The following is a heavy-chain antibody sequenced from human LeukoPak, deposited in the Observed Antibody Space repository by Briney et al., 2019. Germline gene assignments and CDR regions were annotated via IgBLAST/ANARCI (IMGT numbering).Heavy chain of an antibody. D-gene: IGHD5-18*01. CDR1: GFTFSSYS. J-gene: IGHJ4*02. CDR2: ISSGSKYI. V-gene: IGHV3-21*01. Sequence: GGSLRLSCADSGFTFSSYSMNWVHQAPGKGLEWVSSISSGSKYIYNADSMKGRFTISRDNAKNSLYLQMNSLRAEDTAVYYCARALSYSYGSMDFWGQGTLVIVSS. CDR3: ARALSYSYGSMDF.